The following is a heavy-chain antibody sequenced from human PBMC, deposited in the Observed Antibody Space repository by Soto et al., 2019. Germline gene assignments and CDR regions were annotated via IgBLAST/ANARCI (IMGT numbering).Heavy chain of an antibody. Sequence: SSGTLSLTCPVSGGSISSGGYYWGWIRQHPGEGLEWVGYIYYSGSTYYNPSLKSRVTISVDTSKNQFSLKLSSVTAADTAVYYCASHPYCGGDCYHSFDPWGQGTLVTVSS. CDR2: IYYSGST. V-gene: IGHV4-31*03. D-gene: IGHD2-21*01. J-gene: IGHJ5*02. CDR1: GGSISSGGYY. CDR3: ASHPYCGGDCYHSFDP.